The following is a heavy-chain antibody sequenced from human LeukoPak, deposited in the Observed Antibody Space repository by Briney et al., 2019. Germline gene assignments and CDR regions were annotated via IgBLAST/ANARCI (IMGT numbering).Heavy chain of an antibody. CDR1: GGSITSLY. Sequence: SETLSLSCSVSGGSITSLYWSWVRQPPGKGLEYVGYVHHTGVTNYNPSLRGRVTVSMDASKNQFYLKLNSVTAADTAVYYCVRSATIAVFRYGMDVWGQGTTVTVSS. V-gene: IGHV4-59*11. CDR2: VHHTGVT. CDR3: VRSATIAVFRYGMDV. D-gene: IGHD5-24*01. J-gene: IGHJ6*02.